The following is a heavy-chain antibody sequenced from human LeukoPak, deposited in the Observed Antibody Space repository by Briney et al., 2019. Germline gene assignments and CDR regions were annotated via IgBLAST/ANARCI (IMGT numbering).Heavy chain of an antibody. CDR2: INPNSGGT. J-gene: IGHJ6*04. D-gene: IGHD3-10*01. CDR1: GYTLTELS. V-gene: IGHV1-2*02. Sequence: ASVKVSCKVSGYTLTELSMHWVRQAPGKGLEWMGWINPNSGGTNYAQKFQGRATMTRDTSISTAYMELSRLRSDDTAVYYCARDRFVTGSGSLDVWGKGTTVTISS. CDR3: ARDRFVTGSGSLDV.